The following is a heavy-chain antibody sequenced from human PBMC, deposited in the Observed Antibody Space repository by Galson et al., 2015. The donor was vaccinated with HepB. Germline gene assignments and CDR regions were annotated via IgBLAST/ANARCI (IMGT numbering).Heavy chain of an antibody. CDR3: ARVGSLHMNDAFDI. V-gene: IGHV4-61*01. D-gene: IGHD2-21*01. Sequence: SETLSLTCTVSGGSVSSGSYYWSWIRQPPGKGLEWIGYIYYSGSTNYNPSLKSRVTISVDTSKNQFSLKLSSVTAADTAVYYCARVGSLHMNDAFDIWGQGTMVTVSS. CDR1: GGSVSSGSYY. J-gene: IGHJ3*02. CDR2: IYYSGST.